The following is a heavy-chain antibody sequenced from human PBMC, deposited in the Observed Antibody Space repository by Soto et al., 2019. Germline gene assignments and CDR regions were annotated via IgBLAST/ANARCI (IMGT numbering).Heavy chain of an antibody. CDR3: ARSPYCGGDCYSNFDY. CDR1: GGTFSSYA. CDR2: IIPIFGTA. Sequence: QVQLVQTGAEVKKPGSSVKVSCKASGGTFSSYAISWVRQAPGQGLEWMGGIIPIFGTANYAQKFQGRVTITADESTSTAYMELSGLRSEDTAVYYCARSPYCGGDCYSNFDYWGQGTLVTVSS. V-gene: IGHV1-69*01. J-gene: IGHJ4*02. D-gene: IGHD2-21*02.